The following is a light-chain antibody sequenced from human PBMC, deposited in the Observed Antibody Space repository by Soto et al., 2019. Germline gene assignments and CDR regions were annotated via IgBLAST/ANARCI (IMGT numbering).Light chain of an antibody. J-gene: IGKJ1*01. V-gene: IGKV3-20*01. CDR1: QSVRTNY. Sequence: ENVLTQSPGTLSLSPGERATLSCRASQSVRTNYLAWYQQKRGQAPWLLIYGAFNRAGGVPDRFSGSGSGTDFTLTISRLEPEDFAMYYCQQYGRTFGLGTKVDI. CDR2: GAF. CDR3: QQYGRT.